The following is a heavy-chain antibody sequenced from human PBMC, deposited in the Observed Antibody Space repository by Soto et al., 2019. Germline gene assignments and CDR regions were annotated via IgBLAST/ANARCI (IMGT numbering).Heavy chain of an antibody. V-gene: IGHV1-46*01. J-gene: IGHJ1*01. CDR2: INPSGGST. Sequence: ASVKVSCKASGYTFTSYAMHWVRQAPGQGLEWKGIINPSGGSTSYAQKFQGRVTMTRDTSTSTVYMELSSLRSEDTAVYYCAREPITMVRGEEYFQHWGQGTLVTVSS. D-gene: IGHD3-10*01. CDR3: AREPITMVRGEEYFQH. CDR1: GYTFTSYA.